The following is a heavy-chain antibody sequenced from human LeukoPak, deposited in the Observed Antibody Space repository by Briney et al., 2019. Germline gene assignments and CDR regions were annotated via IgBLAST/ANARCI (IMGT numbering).Heavy chain of an antibody. Sequence: GASVKVSCKASGYTFTSYGISWVRQAPGQGLEWMGWISAYNGNTNYAQKLQGRVTMTEDTSTDTAYTELSSLRSEDTAVYYCATDVGTDYYYGMDVWGQGTTVTVSS. V-gene: IGHV1-18*01. CDR2: ISAYNGNT. J-gene: IGHJ6*02. D-gene: IGHD1-26*01. CDR3: ATDVGTDYYYGMDV. CDR1: GYTFTSYG.